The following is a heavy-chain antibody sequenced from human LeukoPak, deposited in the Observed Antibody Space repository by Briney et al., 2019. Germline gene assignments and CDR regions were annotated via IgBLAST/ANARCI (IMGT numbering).Heavy chain of an antibody. CDR3: ARSQELVTMDDACDS. Sequence: ASVKVSCKASGYTFTGYYMHWVRQAPGQGLEWVGAIIPTIGAANYAQNFEDRVTITTDESTNTAYMEIHNLRSDDTAVYYCARSQELVTMDDACDSWGQGTLVTVSS. CDR1: GYTFTGYY. V-gene: IGHV1-2*02. CDR2: IIPTIGAA. J-gene: IGHJ3*02. D-gene: IGHD3-10*01.